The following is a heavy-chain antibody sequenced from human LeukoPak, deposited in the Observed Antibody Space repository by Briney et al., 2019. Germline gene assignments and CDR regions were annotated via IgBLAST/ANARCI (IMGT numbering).Heavy chain of an antibody. CDR3: ACITIFDYYYYMDV. V-gene: IGHV4-39*01. Sequence: SETLSLTCTVSGGSISSSSYYWGWIRQPPGKGLEWIGSIYYSGSTYYNPSLKSRVTISVDTSKNQFSLKLSSVTAADTAVYYCACITIFDYYYYMDVWGKGTTVTVSS. D-gene: IGHD3-3*01. J-gene: IGHJ6*03. CDR1: GGSISSSSYY. CDR2: IYYSGST.